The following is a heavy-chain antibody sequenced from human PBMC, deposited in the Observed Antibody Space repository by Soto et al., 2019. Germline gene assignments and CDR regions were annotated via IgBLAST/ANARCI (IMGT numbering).Heavy chain of an antibody. V-gene: IGHV2-5*02. CDR1: GFSLSTDDVG. Sequence: SGPTLVNPTQTLTLTCTFSGFSLSTDDVGVGWIRQPPGKALDWLAVIYWDDDKRYSPSLKSRLTITKDTSKNQVLLTMTNMDPVDTATYFCARSKYSISYSDYWGQGALVTVSS. CDR2: IYWDDDK. CDR3: ARSKYSISYSDY. D-gene: IGHD6-6*01. J-gene: IGHJ4*02.